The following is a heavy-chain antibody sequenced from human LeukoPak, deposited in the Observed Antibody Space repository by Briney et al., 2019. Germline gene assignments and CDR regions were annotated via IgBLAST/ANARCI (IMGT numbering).Heavy chain of an antibody. V-gene: IGHV1-2*02. J-gene: IGHJ5*02. CDR3: ARDTAMVTYWFDR. CDR2: INPNSGGT. CDR1: GYTFTGYY. Sequence: GASVKVSCKASGYTFTGYYMHWVRQAPGQGLEWMGWINPNSGGTNYAQKFQGRVTMTRDTSISTAYMELSRLRSDDTAVYYCARDTAMVTYWFDRWGQGTLVTVSS. D-gene: IGHD5-18*01.